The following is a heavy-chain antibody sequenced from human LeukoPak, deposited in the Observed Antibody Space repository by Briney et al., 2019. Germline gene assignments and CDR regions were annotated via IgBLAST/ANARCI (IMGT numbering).Heavy chain of an antibody. CDR1: GYTFTGYY. Sequence: ASVTVSCTASGYTFTGYYMHWVRQAPGQGLEWMGWINPNSGGTNYAQKFQGRVTMTRDTSISTAYMELSRLRSDDTAVYYCARDRCSSTSCYLDYWGQGTLVTVSS. D-gene: IGHD2-2*01. V-gene: IGHV1-2*02. J-gene: IGHJ4*02. CDR3: ARDRCSSTSCYLDY. CDR2: INPNSGGT.